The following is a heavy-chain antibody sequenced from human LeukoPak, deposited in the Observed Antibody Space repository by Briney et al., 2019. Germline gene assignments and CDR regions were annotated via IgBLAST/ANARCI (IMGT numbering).Heavy chain of an antibody. V-gene: IGHV3-11*04. J-gene: IGHJ4*02. CDR2: ISSSGSTI. CDR3: ARERFGELFPSFDY. CDR1: GFTFSDYY. D-gene: IGHD3-10*01. Sequence: GGSLRLSCAASGFTFSDYYMSWLRQAPGKGLEWVSYISSSGSTIYYADSVKGRFTISRDNAKNSLYLQMNSLRAEDTAVYYCARERFGELFPSFDYWGQGTLVTVSS.